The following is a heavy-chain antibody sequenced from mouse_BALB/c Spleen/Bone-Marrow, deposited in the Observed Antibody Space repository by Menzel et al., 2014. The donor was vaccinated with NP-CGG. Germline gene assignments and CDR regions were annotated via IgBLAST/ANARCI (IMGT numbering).Heavy chain of an antibody. CDR1: GFTFSNYW. V-gene: IGHV6-6*02. CDR2: IRLKSNNYAT. D-gene: IGHD1-1*01. CDR3: TRGYYSGSSYVFDY. Sequence: EVKLMESGGGLVQPGGSMKLSCVASGFTFSNYWTNWVRQSPEKGLEWVAEIRLKSNNYATHYAESVKGRFTISRDDSKSSVYLQMNNLRAEDTGIYYCTRGYYSGSSYVFDYWGQGTTLTVSS. J-gene: IGHJ2*01.